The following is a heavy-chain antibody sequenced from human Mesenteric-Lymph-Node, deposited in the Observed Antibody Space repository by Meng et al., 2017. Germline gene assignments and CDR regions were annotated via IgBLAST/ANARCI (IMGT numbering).Heavy chain of an antibody. CDR2: ISRSGDIK. D-gene: IGHD2/OR15-2a*01. J-gene: IGHJ5*02. CDR1: GFTLTSHE. CDR3: ARDHGFLNWFDP. Sequence: GESLKISCAASGFTLTSHEMNWVRQAPGKGLEWVSYISRSGDIKYYADSVKGRFSISRDNAKISLSLQMNSLRVEDTAVYYCARDHGFLNWFDPWGQGTLVTVSS. V-gene: IGHV3-48*03.